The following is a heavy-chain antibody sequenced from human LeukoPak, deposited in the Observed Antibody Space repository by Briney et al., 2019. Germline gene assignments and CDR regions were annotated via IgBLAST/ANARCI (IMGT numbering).Heavy chain of an antibody. V-gene: IGHV4-4*09. CDR1: GGSISSYY. Sequence: SETLSLTCTVSGGSISSYYWNWIRQPPGKGLEWIGYIYTSGSTNYNPSLKSRVTISLDTFKNQFSLKLSSVTAADTAVYYCARRRPEAFDIWGQGTMVTVSS. CDR3: ARRRPEAFDI. J-gene: IGHJ3*02. CDR2: IYTSGST.